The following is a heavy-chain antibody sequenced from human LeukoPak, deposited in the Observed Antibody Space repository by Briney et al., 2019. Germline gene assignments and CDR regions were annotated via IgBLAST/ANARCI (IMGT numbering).Heavy chain of an antibody. J-gene: IGHJ5*02. V-gene: IGHV1-2*02. CDR2: INPNSGGT. D-gene: IGHD5-12*01. CDR3: ARDRYSGYSEINWFDP. CDR1: GYTFTGYY. Sequence: GASVKVSCKASGYTFTGYYMHWVRQAPGQGLEWMGWINPNSGGTNYAQKFQGRVTMTRDTSISTAYMELSRLRSDDTAVYYWARDRYSGYSEINWFDPWGQGTLVTVSS.